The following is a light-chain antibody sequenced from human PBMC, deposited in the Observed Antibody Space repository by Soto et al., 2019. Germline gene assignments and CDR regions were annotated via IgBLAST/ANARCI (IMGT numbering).Light chain of an antibody. Sequence: IVLIEPPDTVSLAPWERATLLCGSSQSVPNSRLAWYQQKPGQAPSLVISDTSIRATGIPARFSRRSSETDFTLTISSLEPEAFAVYYCQQRINWPLTLGGGTKVDIK. J-gene: IGKJ4*01. V-gene: IGKV3D-20*02. CDR2: DTS. CDR1: QSVPNSR. CDR3: QQRINWPLT.